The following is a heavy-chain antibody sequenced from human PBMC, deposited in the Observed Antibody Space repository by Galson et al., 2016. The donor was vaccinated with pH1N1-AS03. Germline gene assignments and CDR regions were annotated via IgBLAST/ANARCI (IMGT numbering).Heavy chain of an antibody. Sequence: SLRLSCAASGFTFDDYAMHWVRQAPGKGLEWVSGISLNSGSKAYSDSVKGRFTISRDNAKNSLYLQMDILRPEDTALYYCVKDFEKYTFGYGTFFDYWGQGTLVTVSS. CDR3: VKDFEKYTFGYGTFFDY. V-gene: IGHV3-9*01. J-gene: IGHJ4*02. CDR2: ISLNSGSK. CDR1: GFTFDDYA. D-gene: IGHD5-18*01.